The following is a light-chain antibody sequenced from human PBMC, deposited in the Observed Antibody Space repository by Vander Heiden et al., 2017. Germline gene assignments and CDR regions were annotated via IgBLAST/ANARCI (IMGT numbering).Light chain of an antibody. CDR2: DVS. V-gene: IGLV2-14*03. J-gene: IGLJ2*01. Sequence: QSALTQPASVSGSPGQSITISCTGTSNDVGGFNYVSWYHQHPGKAPKLMIYDVSKRPAGVSDRFSGSKSGNTASLTISVLQAEDEADYYCSSYTRTSSLVFGGGTKLAVL. CDR3: SSYTRTSSLV. CDR1: SNDVGGFNY.